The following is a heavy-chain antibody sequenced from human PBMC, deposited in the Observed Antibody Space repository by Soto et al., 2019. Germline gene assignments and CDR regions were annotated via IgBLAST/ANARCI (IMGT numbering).Heavy chain of an antibody. CDR3: ARCPIDHNWLDP. CDR2: IYDTGST. V-gene: IGHV4-59*01. Sequence: LSLTCTVSGSDITTYYWSWLRQSPGKGLEWIGHIYDTGSTTYNPSLKSRVTISVDTSNKQFSLRLTSVTAADTAVYYCARCPIDHNWLDPWGQGTLVTVSS. J-gene: IGHJ5*02. CDR1: GSDITTYY. D-gene: IGHD3-9*01.